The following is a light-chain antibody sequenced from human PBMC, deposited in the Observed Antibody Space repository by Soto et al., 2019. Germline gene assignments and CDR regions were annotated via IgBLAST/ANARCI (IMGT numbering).Light chain of an antibody. J-gene: IGKJ4*01. Sequence: EIVLTQSPATLSLSPGERATLSCRASQSVSSYLAWYQQKPGQAPRLLIYDASNRATGIPARFSGSGSGTDFVFTISSLEPEDFAVYYCQQRSNWPLTFGGGTKVDIK. CDR3: QQRSNWPLT. CDR1: QSVSSY. CDR2: DAS. V-gene: IGKV3-11*01.